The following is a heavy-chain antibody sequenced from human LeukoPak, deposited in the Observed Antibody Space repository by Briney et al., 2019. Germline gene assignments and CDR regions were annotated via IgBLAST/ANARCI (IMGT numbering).Heavy chain of an antibody. CDR3: ARHRFSPAAMGGLDY. Sequence: GESLKISCKGSGYSFTSYWIGWVRQMPGKGLEWMGIIYPGDSDTRYSPSFQGQVTISADKSISTAYLQWSSLKASDTAMYYCARHRFSPAAMGGLDYWGQGTLVTVSS. J-gene: IGHJ4*02. D-gene: IGHD2-2*01. CDR2: IYPGDSDT. CDR1: GYSFTSYW. V-gene: IGHV5-51*01.